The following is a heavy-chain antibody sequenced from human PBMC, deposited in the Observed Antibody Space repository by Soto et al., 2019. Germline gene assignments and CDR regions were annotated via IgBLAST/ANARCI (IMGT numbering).Heavy chain of an antibody. CDR1: GYTFTSYG. CDR2: ISAYNGNT. CDR3: ASGYSSGWYPLTSYYYYGMDV. Sequence: ASVKVSCKASGYTFTSYGISWVRQAPGQGLEWMGWISAYNGNTNYAQKLQGRVTMTTDTSTSTAYMELRSLRSDDTAVYYCASGYSSGWYPLTSYYYYGMDVWGQGTTVTVSS. V-gene: IGHV1-18*01. D-gene: IGHD6-19*01. J-gene: IGHJ6*02.